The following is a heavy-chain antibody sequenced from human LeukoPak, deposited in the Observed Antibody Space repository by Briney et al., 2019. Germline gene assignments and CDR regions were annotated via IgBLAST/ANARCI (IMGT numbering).Heavy chain of an antibody. V-gene: IGHV3-74*01. CDR3: ARGLGSSYYFDY. CDR2: IKTDGSTT. Sequence: GGSLRLSCAVSGFTFSSSWMHWVRQAPGKGLVWVSHIKTDGSTTAYADSVKGRFTISRDNAKNTLYLQMNSLRAEDTGVYYCARGLGSSYYFDYWGQGTLVTVSS. CDR1: GFTFSSSW. D-gene: IGHD6-6*01. J-gene: IGHJ4*02.